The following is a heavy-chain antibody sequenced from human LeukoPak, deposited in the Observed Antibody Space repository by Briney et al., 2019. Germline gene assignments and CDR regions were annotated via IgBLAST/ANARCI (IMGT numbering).Heavy chain of an antibody. CDR2: IIPIFGTA. D-gene: IGHD2/OR15-2a*01. J-gene: IGHJ4*02. V-gene: IGHV1-69*05. CDR1: GGTFSSYA. Sequence: GASVKVSCKASGGTFSSYAISWVRQAPGQGLEWMGGIIPIFGTANYAQKFQGRVTMTRDMSTSTVYMELSSLRSEDTAVYYCARGPWINIGSPSYYCDYWGQGTLVTVSS. CDR3: ARGPWINIGSPSYYCDY.